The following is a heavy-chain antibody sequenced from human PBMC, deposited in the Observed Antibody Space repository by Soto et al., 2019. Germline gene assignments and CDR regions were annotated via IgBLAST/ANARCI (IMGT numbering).Heavy chain of an antibody. CDR1: GFTFSTCA. J-gene: IGHJ4*02. D-gene: IGHD3-22*01. CDR3: AKDRSRSYGSGYPSGYFDS. V-gene: IGHV3-23*01. CDR2: ISGSGSTT. Sequence: GGSLRLSCPATGFTFSTCAMNCVRHSPGKWLEWVSTISGSGSTTYYADSVKGRFTISRDNFKNTLYLQMNSLRVEDTAVYYCAKDRSRSYGSGYPSGYFDSWGQGTLVIVSS.